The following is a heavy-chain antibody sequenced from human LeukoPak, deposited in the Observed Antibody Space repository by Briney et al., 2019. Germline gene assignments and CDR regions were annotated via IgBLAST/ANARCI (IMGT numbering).Heavy chain of an antibody. CDR1: GFTFSSYA. CDR2: ISGNSGRT. CDR3: ARGVRYLDY. D-gene: IGHD3-10*01. V-gene: IGHV3-23*01. Sequence: GGSLRLSCAASGFTFSSYAMSWVRQAPGKGLEWVSSISGNSGRTYYADSVKGRFTISRDNARKSLYLQMNSLRDEDTAVYYCARGVRYLDYWGQGTLVTVSS. J-gene: IGHJ4*02.